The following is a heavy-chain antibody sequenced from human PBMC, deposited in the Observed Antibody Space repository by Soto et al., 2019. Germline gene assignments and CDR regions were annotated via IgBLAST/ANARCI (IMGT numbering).Heavy chain of an antibody. D-gene: IGHD3-22*01. V-gene: IGHV1-69*02. Sequence: ASVKVSCKASGGTFSSYTISWVRQAPGQGLEWMGRIIPILGIANYAQKFQGRVTITADKSTSTAYMELSSLRSEDTAVYYCASYYYGSSGYSPYFDYWGQGTLVTVSS. CDR2: IIPILGIA. CDR3: ASYYYGSSGYSPYFDY. CDR1: GGTFSSYT. J-gene: IGHJ4*02.